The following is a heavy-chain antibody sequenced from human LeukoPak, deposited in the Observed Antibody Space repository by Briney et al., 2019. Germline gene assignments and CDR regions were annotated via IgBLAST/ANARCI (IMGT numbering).Heavy chain of an antibody. D-gene: IGHD3-3*01. V-gene: IGHV3-72*01. CDR3: AKAFCSEKQCTLDS. Sequence: PGGSLRLSCAASGFTFSAHYMDWVRQAPGKGLEWVGRIREKVNSYTTVYAASVKGRFTISRDDSTNSVFLQMNSLKTEDTAVYYCAKAFCSEKQCTLDSWGQGTLASVSS. J-gene: IGHJ4*02. CDR1: GFTFSAHY. CDR2: IREKVNSYTT.